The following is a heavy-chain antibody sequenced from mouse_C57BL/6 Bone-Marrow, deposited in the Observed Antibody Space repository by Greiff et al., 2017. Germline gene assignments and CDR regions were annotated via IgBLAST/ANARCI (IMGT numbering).Heavy chain of an antibody. J-gene: IGHJ1*03. D-gene: IGHD1-1*01. CDR3: ARGGLLYGSSPFWYFDV. CDR2: IHPNSGST. V-gene: IGHV1-64*01. CDR1: GYTFTSYW. Sequence: QVQLKEPGAELVKPGASVKLSCKASGYTFTSYWMHWVKQRPGQGLEWIGMIHPNSGSTNYNEKFKSKATLTVDKSSSTAYMQLSSLTSEDSAVYYCARGGLLYGSSPFWYFDVWGTGTTVTVSS.